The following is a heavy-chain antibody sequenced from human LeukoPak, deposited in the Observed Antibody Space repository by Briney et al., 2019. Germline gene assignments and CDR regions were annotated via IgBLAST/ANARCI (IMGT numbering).Heavy chain of an antibody. CDR3: ATHTSLGSPLHY. D-gene: IGHD5-18*01. CDR2: IYYTGST. V-gene: IGHV4-39*01. J-gene: IGHJ4*02. Sequence: PSETLSLTCTVSGGAISSSCYYWGWIRQPPGKGLEWIGSIYYTGSTYYNPSLKTRVTISVDTSKNQFSLKLSSVIAADTAVYYCATHTSLGSPLHYWGQGTLVTVSS. CDR1: GGAISSSCYY.